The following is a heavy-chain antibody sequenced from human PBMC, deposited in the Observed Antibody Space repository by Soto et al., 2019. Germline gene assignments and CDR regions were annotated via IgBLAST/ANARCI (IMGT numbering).Heavy chain of an antibody. CDR2: VSHDGRNT. Sequence: ESGGGVVQPGRSLRLSCAASGFTFSDYAMHWVRQAPGKGLAWVAVVSHDGRNTHYADSVKGRFTISRDRSKNTGFLEMTSRRGEDTTVYYCAKGGRQWLLTSDFNYWGQGALVTVSS. CDR1: GFTFSDYA. CDR3: AKGGRQWLLTSDFNY. V-gene: IGHV3-30*18. J-gene: IGHJ4*02. D-gene: IGHD6-19*01.